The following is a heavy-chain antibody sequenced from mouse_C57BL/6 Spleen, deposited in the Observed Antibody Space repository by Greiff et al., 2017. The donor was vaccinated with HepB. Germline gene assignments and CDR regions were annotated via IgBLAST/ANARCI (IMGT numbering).Heavy chain of an antibody. D-gene: IGHD2-2*01. CDR1: GYTFTSYW. Sequence: QVQLQQPGAELVKPGASVKLSCKASGYTFTSYWMHWVKQRPGQGLEWIGMIHPNSGSTNYNENFKSKATLTVDKSSSTAYMQLSSLTSEDSAVYYCARGEWLPEGGYAMDYWGQGTSVTVSS. CDR3: ARGEWLPEGGYAMDY. J-gene: IGHJ4*01. V-gene: IGHV1-64*01. CDR2: IHPNSGST.